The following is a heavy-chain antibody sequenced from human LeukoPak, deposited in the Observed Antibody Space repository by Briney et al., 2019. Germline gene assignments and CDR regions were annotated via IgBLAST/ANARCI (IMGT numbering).Heavy chain of an antibody. D-gene: IGHD3-22*01. J-gene: IGHJ4*02. CDR3: ARDAYYYDSSGYYFRPPVGYFDY. CDR2: INWNGGST. CDR1: GFTFDDYG. V-gene: IGHV3-20*04. Sequence: GGSLRLSCAASGFTFDDYGMSWVRQAPGKGLEWVSGINWNGGSTGYADSVKGRFTISRDNAKNSLYLQMNSLRAGDTALYYCARDAYYYDSSGYYFRPPVGYFDYWGQGTLVTVS.